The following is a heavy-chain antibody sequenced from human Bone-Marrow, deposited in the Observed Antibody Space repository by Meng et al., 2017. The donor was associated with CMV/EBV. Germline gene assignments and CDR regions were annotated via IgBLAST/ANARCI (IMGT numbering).Heavy chain of an antibody. CDR3: ARGGNFLTWGMDV. CDR2: IKQDGSEK. J-gene: IGHJ6*02. D-gene: IGHD3-9*01. CDR1: GFTFSSYW. V-gene: IGHV3-7*01. Sequence: GGSLRLSCAASGFTFSSYWMSWVRQAPGKGLEWVANIKQDGSEKYYVDSVKGRFTISRDNAKNSLYLQMNSLRAEDTAVYYCARGGNFLTWGMDVWGQGTTVTVSS.